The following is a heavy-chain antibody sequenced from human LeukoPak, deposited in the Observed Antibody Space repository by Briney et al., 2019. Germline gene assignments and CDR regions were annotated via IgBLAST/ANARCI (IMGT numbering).Heavy chain of an antibody. CDR3: ARGYHWNYGWFDP. D-gene: IGHD1-7*01. CDR1: SDSIGNYY. V-gene: IGHV4-59*01. Sequence: SETLSLTCTVSSDSIGNYYWTWIRQSPGKRLEWLGYYSSTGDSEYNPSLKSRVTMSVDMSKNQFSLKLTSVTAADTAVHFCARGYHWNYGWFDPWGQGTLATVSS. CDR2: YSSTGDS. J-gene: IGHJ5*02.